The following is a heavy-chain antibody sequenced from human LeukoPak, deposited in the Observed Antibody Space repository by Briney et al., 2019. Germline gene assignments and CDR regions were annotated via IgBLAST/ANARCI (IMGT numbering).Heavy chain of an antibody. D-gene: IGHD3-3*02. CDR1: GGSISSGGYY. CDR3: ARVILQRAFDI. Sequence: PSETLSLTCTVSGGSISSGGYYWSWIRQHPGEGLEWIGYIYYSGSTYYNPSLKSRVTISVDTSKNQFSLKLSSVTAADTAVYYCARVILQRAFDIWGQGTMVTVSS. V-gene: IGHV4-31*03. J-gene: IGHJ3*02. CDR2: IYYSGST.